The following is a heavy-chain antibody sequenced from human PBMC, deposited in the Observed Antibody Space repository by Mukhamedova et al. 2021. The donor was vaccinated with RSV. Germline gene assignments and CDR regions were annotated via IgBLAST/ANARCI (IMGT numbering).Heavy chain of an antibody. J-gene: IGHJ4*02. V-gene: IGHV3-49*02. CDR2: IRSTPYGGTP. CDR3: TRRHCSSTSCSNAPIDY. D-gene: IGHD2-2*01. Sequence: GKGLEWVGFIRSTPYGGTPEYAASLKGRVTISRDDSIGVVYLQLDSLNTEDTALYYCTRRHCSSTSCSNAPIDYWGQGTLVTVPS.